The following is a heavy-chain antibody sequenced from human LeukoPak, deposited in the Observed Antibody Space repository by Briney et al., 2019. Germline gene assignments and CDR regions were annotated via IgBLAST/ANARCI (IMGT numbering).Heavy chain of an antibody. CDR2: IYHSGST. Sequence: PSETLSLTCAVSGGSISSSNWWSWVRQPPGKGLEWIGEIYHSGSTNYNPSLKSRVTISVDKSKNQFSLKLSSVTAADTAVYYCARLRRGYYDSSGYDDYWGQGTLVTVSS. CDR3: ARLRRGYYDSSGYDDY. D-gene: IGHD3-22*01. CDR1: GGSISSSNW. J-gene: IGHJ4*02. V-gene: IGHV4-4*02.